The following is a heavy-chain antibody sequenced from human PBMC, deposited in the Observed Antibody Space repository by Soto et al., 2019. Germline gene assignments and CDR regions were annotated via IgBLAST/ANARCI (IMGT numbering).Heavy chain of an antibody. V-gene: IGHV1-46*01. CDR1: GYTFTSYY. CDR2: INPSGGST. J-gene: IGHJ4*02. D-gene: IGHD2-8*01. CDR3: ARDRFYIPILLTSGFAY. Sequence: QVQLVQSGAEVKKPGASVKLSCKASGYTFTSYYMHWVRQAPGQGLEWMGVINPSGGSTNYAQKFQGRVTLTRDTSTSTGYMELSSLRSEDTAVYFCARDRFYIPILLTSGFAYWGQGTLVTVSS.